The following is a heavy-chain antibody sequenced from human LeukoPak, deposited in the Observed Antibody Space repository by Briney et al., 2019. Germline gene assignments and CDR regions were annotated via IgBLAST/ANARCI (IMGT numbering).Heavy chain of an antibody. CDR1: GFTFSSYA. D-gene: IGHD5-12*01. CDR3: ATSQWLRFDFGY. CDR2: ISGSGGST. J-gene: IGHJ4*02. Sequence: QAGGSLRLSCAASGFTFSSYAVSWVRQAPGKGLEWVSAISGSGGSTYYADSVKGRFTISRDNSKTTLYLQMNSLRAEDTAVYYCATSQWLRFDFGYWGQGTLVTVSS. V-gene: IGHV3-23*01.